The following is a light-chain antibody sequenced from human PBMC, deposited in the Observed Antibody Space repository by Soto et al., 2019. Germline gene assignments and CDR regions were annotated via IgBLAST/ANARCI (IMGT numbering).Light chain of an antibody. J-gene: IGLJ1*01. CDR2: EVS. CDR1: SSDIGGYNY. V-gene: IGLV2-14*01. Sequence: SVLTQPASVSGSPGQSITISCTGASSDIGGYNYVSWYQQHPGRAPKLMIYEVSNRPSGVANRFSGSKSGNTVSLTISGLQAEDEADYYCSSYTRSSGFVFGTGTKVTVL. CDR3: SSYTRSSGFV.